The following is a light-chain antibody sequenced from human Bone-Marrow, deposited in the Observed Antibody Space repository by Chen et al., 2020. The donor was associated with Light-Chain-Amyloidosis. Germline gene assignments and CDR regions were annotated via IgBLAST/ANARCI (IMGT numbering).Light chain of an antibody. CDR2: EGS. Sequence: QSALTQPASVSGSPGQSIPISCTGTINDVCAYNHVPWYQHHPVKAPNLIIFEGSNRPSGVSDRFSGSKSGNTASLTISGLQPGDEANFYCSSYTSTTTDVIFGGGTKLTVL. CDR1: INDVCAYNH. J-gene: IGLJ2*01. V-gene: IGLV2-14*01. CDR3: SSYTSTTTDVI.